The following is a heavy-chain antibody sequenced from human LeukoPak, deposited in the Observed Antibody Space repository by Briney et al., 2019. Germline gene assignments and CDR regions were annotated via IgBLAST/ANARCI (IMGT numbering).Heavy chain of an antibody. CDR1: GFTFDDYV. J-gene: IGHJ4*02. Sequence: GGSLRLSCAASGFTFDDYVMHWVRQAPGKGLEWVSGISWNSGSIGYADSVKGRFTISRDNAKNSLYLQMNSLRAEDTALYYCAKDISYYDSSGYYNYWGQGTLVTVSS. D-gene: IGHD3-22*01. V-gene: IGHV3-9*01. CDR2: ISWNSGSI. CDR3: AKDISYYDSSGYYNY.